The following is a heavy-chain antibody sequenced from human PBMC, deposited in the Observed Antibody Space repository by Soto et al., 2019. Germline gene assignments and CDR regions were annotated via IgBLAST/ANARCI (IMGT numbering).Heavy chain of an antibody. CDR2: IIVDTAQT. V-gene: IGHV1-58*01. CDR3: AAELYERGDFCHFDY. D-gene: IGHD2-21*01. J-gene: IGHJ4*01. Sequence: SVKVSCKTSGFTFTRSAVQWVRQARGQSLEWIGWIIVDTAQTKSAQKIQDRLTITRDISTSTVYMELSSLNSEDTAVYYCAAELYERGDFCHFDYWG. CDR1: GFTFTRSA.